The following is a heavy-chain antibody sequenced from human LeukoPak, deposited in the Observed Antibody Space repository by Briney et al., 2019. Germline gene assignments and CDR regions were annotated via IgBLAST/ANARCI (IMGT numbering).Heavy chain of an antibody. CDR2: IKQDGSEK. CDR3: ARENGWLQLSPFDY. V-gene: IGHV3-7*01. Sequence: GGSLRLSCVASGFTFSNYWMTWVRQAPGKGLEWVANIKQDGSEKYYVDSVKGRFTISRDNAKNSLYLQMNSLRAEDTAVYYCARENGWLQLSPFDYWGQGTLVTVSS. J-gene: IGHJ4*02. D-gene: IGHD5-24*01. CDR1: GFTFSNYW.